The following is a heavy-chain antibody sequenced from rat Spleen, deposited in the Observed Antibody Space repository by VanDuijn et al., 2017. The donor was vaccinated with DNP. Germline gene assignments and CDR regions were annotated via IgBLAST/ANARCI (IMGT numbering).Heavy chain of an antibody. CDR1: GFTFSDYA. J-gene: IGHJ3*01. CDR2: TINSGGTT. D-gene: IGHD1-3*01. V-gene: IGHV5-17*01. Sequence: EVQLVESGGGLVQPGRSLKLACAASGFTFSDYAMAWVRQAPKKGLEWVASTINSGGTTYYRDSVKGRFTISRDNAKSTLYLQMDSLRSEDTATYYCASLWTLTYWGQGTLVTVSS. CDR3: ASLWTLTY.